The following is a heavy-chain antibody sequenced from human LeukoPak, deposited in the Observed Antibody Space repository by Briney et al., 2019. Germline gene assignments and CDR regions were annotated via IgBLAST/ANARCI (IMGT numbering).Heavy chain of an antibody. CDR3: ARVGQWSPFDY. D-gene: IGHD6-19*01. CDR2: IYHSGST. J-gene: IGHJ4*02. CDR1: GYSISSGYY. Sequence: SETLSLTCAVSGYSISSGYYWGWIRQPPGKGLEWIGSIYHSGSTYYNPSLKSRVTISVDTSKNQFSLKLSSVTAADTAVYYCARVGQWSPFDYWGLGTLVTVSS. V-gene: IGHV4-38-2*01.